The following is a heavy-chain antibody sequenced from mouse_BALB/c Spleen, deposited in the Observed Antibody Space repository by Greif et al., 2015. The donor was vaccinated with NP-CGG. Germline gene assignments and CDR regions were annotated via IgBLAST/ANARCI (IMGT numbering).Heavy chain of an antibody. Sequence: VKLVEPGPGLVAPSQSLSITCTVSGFSLTSYGVHWARQPPGKGLEWLGVIWAGGSTNYNSALMSRLSISKEYSKSXVFLKMISLQADDTAKYCYASGGPPFAYWGQGTLVTVSA. J-gene: IGHJ3*01. CDR2: IWAGGST. CDR1: GFSLTSYG. CDR3: ASGGPPFAY. V-gene: IGHV2-9*02. D-gene: IGHD3-3*01.